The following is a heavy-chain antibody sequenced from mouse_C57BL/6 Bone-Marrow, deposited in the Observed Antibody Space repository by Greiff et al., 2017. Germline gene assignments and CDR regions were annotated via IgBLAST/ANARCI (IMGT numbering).Heavy chain of an antibody. V-gene: IGHV8-8*01. D-gene: IGHD1-1*01. CDR1: GFSLSTFGMG. CDR3: ARSNYGSSTWFAD. Sequence: QVTLKESGPGILQPSQTLSLTCSFSGFSLSTFGMGVGWIRQPSGKGLEWLAHIWWDDDKYYNPALKSRLTISKDTSKNQVFRKIANVDTADTATYYCARSNYGSSTWFADWGQGTLVTVSA. CDR2: IWWDDDK. J-gene: IGHJ3*01.